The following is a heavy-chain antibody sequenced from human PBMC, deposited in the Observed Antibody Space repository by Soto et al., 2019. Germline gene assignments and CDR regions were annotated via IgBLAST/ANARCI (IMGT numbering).Heavy chain of an antibody. D-gene: IGHD1-26*01. J-gene: IGHJ5*01. CDR2: IIPVFGTA. V-gene: IGHV1-69*01. CDR3: ARDRWGSYSFES. Sequence: QVQLVQSGAEVKKPGSSVKVSCKASGGVFRNYAINWVRQAPGQGLEWMGGIIPVFGTADYPQKFQGRVTITADESKTTAYMELTSLKTEETAVYFCARDRWGSYSFESWGQGTLVTVAS. CDR1: GGVFRNYA.